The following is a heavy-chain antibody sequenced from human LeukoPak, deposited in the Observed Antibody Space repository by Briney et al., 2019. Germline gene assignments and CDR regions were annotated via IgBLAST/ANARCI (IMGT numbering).Heavy chain of an antibody. CDR3: ARDRGAYYYGSGSFFDY. D-gene: IGHD3-10*01. J-gene: IGHJ4*02. V-gene: IGHV1-18*01. Sequence: ASVKVSCKASGYTFTSYGISWVRQAPGQGLEGMGWISAYNGNTNYAQRLQGRVTMTTDTSTSTAYMELRSLRSDDTAVYYCARDRGAYYYGSGSFFDYWGQGTLVTVSS. CDR2: ISAYNGNT. CDR1: GYTFTSYG.